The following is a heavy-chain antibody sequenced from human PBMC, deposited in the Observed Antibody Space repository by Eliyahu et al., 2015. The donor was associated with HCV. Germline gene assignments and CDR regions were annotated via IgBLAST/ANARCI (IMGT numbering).Heavy chain of an antibody. Sequence: EVQLVESGGGLVKPGGSLRLSCAASGFTFXXXSMNWVRQAPGKGLEWVSSISSSSSYIYYADSVKGRFTISRDNAKNSLYLQMNSLRAEDTAVYYCARDQTVWWLRKPLCFDYWGQGTLVTVSS. CDR2: ISSSSSYI. V-gene: IGHV3-21*01. J-gene: IGHJ4*02. CDR3: ARDQTVWWLRKPLCFDY. D-gene: IGHD5-12*01. CDR1: GFTFXXXS.